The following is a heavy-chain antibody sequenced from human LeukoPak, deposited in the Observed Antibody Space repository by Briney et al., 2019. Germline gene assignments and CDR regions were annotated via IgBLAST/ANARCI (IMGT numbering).Heavy chain of an antibody. Sequence: GGSLRLSCAASGFTFSSYAMSWVRQAPGKGLEWVSAISGSGGITYYADSVKGRFTISRDNSKNTLYLQMNSLRAEDTAVYYCAKTMVRGVTGGWGQGTLVTVSS. V-gene: IGHV3-23*01. CDR1: GFTFSSYA. J-gene: IGHJ4*02. CDR3: AKTMVRGVTGG. CDR2: ISGSGGIT. D-gene: IGHD3-10*01.